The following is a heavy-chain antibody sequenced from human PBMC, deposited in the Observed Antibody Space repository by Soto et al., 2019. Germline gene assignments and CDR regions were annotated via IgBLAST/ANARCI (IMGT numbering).Heavy chain of an antibody. CDR3: AKDHVAVAVGNWFDP. Sequence: GGSLRLSCASSGGTFISYAMSWFRQAPGKGLEWVSGISGSDVSTYYADSVRGRFTISRDNSKNPLYLQMSSLRAEDTAVYYCAKDHVAVAVGNWFDPWGQGTLVTVSS. D-gene: IGHD6-19*01. J-gene: IGHJ5*02. CDR2: ISGSDVST. V-gene: IGHV3-23*01. CDR1: GGTFISYA.